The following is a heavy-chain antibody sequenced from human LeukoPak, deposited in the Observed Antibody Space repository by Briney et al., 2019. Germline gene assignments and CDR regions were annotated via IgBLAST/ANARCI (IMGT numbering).Heavy chain of an antibody. V-gene: IGHV5-51*01. J-gene: IGHJ4*02. CDR2: TNPGDSDT. Sequence: GESLKISCKGSGYTLTNYWIAWVRQMPGKPLKLMGTTNPGDSDTRYSPSFQGQVTISADKSISTAYLQWSSLKASDTAMYYCARRGYCSGGSCFSAHFDFWGQGTLVTVSS. CDR3: ARRGYCSGGSCFSAHFDF. D-gene: IGHD2-15*01. CDR1: GYTLTNYW.